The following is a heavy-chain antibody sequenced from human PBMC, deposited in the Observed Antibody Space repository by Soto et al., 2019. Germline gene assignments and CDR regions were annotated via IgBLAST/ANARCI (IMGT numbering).Heavy chain of an antibody. CDR1: GGSVNGYY. J-gene: IGHJ5*02. V-gene: IGHV4-34*01. Sequence: SETLSLTCAVYGGSVNGYYWNWIRQPPGKGLEWIGGINHTGGTHYNPSLKSRVTMSVDTSKNQFSLRLSSVTAADTAIYYCATRITVFGLLIPPFDPWGQGTQVTVSS. CDR2: INHTGGT. D-gene: IGHD3-3*01. CDR3: ATRITVFGLLIPPFDP.